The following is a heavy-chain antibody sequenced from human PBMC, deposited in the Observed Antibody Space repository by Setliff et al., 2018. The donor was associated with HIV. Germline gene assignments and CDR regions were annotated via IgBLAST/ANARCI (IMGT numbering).Heavy chain of an antibody. CDR2: VTHSGST. CDR1: GGSLSGFY. J-gene: IGHJ4*02. CDR3: ARGRKKTLAVSGTRYFDF. D-gene: IGHD6-19*01. Sequence: NPSETLSLTCAVYGGSLSGFYWTFIRQSPGKGLEWIGEVTHSGSTTYDPSLKSRITISVDTSKNQFSLKLTSVTAADMGVYYCARGRKKTLAVSGTRYFDFWGQGTLVTVSS. V-gene: IGHV4-34*01.